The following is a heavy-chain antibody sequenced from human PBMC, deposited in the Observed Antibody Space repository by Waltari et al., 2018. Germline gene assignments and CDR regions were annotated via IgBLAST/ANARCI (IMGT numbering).Heavy chain of an antibody. V-gene: IGHV4-34*01. D-gene: IGHD1-26*01. CDR2: INHSGST. CDR1: GGSFSGYY. J-gene: IGHJ3*02. Sequence: QVQLQQWGAGLLKPSETLSLTCAVYGGSFSGYYWSWIRQPPGKGLEWIGEINHSGSTNYNPSLKSRVTISVDTSKIQFSLKLSSVTAADTAVYYCARGAGATDAFDIWGQGTMVTVSS. CDR3: ARGAGATDAFDI.